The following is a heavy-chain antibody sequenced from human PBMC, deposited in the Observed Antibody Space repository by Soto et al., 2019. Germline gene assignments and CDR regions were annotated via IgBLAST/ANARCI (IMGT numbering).Heavy chain of an antibody. CDR1: GFAVSSNY. CDR3: ARSRTGTTYGGMDV. CDR2: IHSGGDT. V-gene: IGHV3-66*01. Sequence: PGGSLRLSCAASGFAVSSNYMTWVRQAPGKGLEWVSVIHSGGDTHYADSVRGRFTISRDNSKNTLYLQMNSLRAEDTAVYYCARSRTGTTYGGMDVWGQGTTVTVPS. D-gene: IGHD1-7*01. J-gene: IGHJ6*02.